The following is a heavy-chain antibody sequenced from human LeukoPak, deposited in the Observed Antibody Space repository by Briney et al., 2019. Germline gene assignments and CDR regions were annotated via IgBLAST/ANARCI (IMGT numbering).Heavy chain of an antibody. D-gene: IGHD3-10*01. CDR3: AREWGHYYGSGSYNYGAFDI. CDR1: GGSFSGYY. CDR2: INHSGST. V-gene: IGHV4-34*01. J-gene: IGHJ3*02. Sequence: TSETLSLTCAVYGGSFSGYYWSWIHQPPGKGLEWIGEINHSGSTNYNPSLKNRVTISVDTSKNQFSLKLSSVTAADTAVYYCAREWGHYYGSGSYNYGAFDIWGQGTMVTVSS.